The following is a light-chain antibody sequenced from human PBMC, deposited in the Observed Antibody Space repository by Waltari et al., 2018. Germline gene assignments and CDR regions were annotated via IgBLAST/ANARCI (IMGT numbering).Light chain of an antibody. CDR3: SSYTSSSTWV. V-gene: IGLV2-14*03. Sequence: QSALTQPASVSGSPGQSITISCIGTSSDVGAYNYVPWYQQPPGKAPKLMISYVRNRPSGVSNRFSGSKSGNTASLTISGLQAEDEADYYCSSYTSSSTWVFGGGTKLTVL. CDR2: YVR. J-gene: IGLJ3*02. CDR1: SSDVGAYNY.